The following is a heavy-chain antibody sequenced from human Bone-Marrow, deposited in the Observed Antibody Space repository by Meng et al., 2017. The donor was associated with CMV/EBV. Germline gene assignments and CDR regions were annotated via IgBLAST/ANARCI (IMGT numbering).Heavy chain of an antibody. CDR3: TRMVDVYYDFWSGYYRYFDY. Sequence: GESLKISCAASGFTFSNAWMSWVRQAPGKGLEWVGRIKSKTDGGTTDYAAPVKGRFTISRDDSKNTLYLQMNSLKTEDTAVYYCTRMVDVYYDFWSGYYRYFDYWGQGTLVTVSS. CDR2: IKSKTDGGTT. V-gene: IGHV3-15*01. D-gene: IGHD3-3*01. J-gene: IGHJ4*02. CDR1: GFTFSNAW.